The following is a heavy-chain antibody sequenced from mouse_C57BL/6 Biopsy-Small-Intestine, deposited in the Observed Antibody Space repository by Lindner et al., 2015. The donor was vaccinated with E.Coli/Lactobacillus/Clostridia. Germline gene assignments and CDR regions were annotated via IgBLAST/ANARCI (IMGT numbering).Heavy chain of an antibody. CDR1: GYAFSSSW. CDR2: IYPGDGDT. Sequence: VQLQESGPELVKPGASVKISCKASGYAFSSSWMNWVKQRPGKGLEWIGRIYPGDGDTNYNGKLKGKATLTADKSSSTAYMQLSSLTSEDSAVYFCASGPGYWGQGTLVTVSA. V-gene: IGHV1-82*01. CDR3: ASGPGY. D-gene: IGHD3-2*02. J-gene: IGHJ3*01.